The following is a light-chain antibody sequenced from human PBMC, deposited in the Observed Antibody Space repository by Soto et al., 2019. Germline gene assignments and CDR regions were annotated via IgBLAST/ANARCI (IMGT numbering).Light chain of an antibody. V-gene: IGLV2-14*01. CDR1: SSDVGGYNY. Sequence: QSVLTQPASVSGSPGQSITISCTGTSSDVGGYNYVSWYQQHPGKAPKLMIYEVSNRPSGVSHRFSGSKSGNTAYLTISGLQAEDEGDYYCSSYTSSSTPLYVFGTGTKLTVL. CDR3: SSYTSSSTPLYV. CDR2: EVS. J-gene: IGLJ1*01.